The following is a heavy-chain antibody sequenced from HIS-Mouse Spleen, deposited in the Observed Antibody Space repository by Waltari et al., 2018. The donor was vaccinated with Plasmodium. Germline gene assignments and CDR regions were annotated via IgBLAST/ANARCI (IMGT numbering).Heavy chain of an antibody. CDR1: GGSFSGYY. D-gene: IGHD6-19*01. CDR3: ARGPRIAVAGKGGYFDY. J-gene: IGHJ4*02. V-gene: IGHV4-34*01. CDR2: INQSGTT. Sequence: QVQLQQWGAGLLKPSETLSLTCAVYGGSFSGYYWSWIRQPPGKGLEWIGEINQSGTTNTDPALKGRVTISVDTSKNQFSLKLSSVTAADTAVYYGARGPRIAVAGKGGYFDYWARERWSPSPQ.